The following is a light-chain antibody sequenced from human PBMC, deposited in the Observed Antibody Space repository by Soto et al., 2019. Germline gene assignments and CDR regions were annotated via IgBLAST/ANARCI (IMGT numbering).Light chain of an antibody. J-gene: IGKJ2*01. CDR3: QLVDAPPYT. V-gene: IGKV3-20*01. CDR1: QSVRSTF. Sequence: DIVLTQSPGTLSLSPGERATLSCRASQSVRSTFLAWYQQRPGQAPRLLIYGASYRATGIPDRFSGSGSGPDFTLTISRLDPEDFAVSYCQLVDAPPYTFGQGTKLDIK. CDR2: GAS.